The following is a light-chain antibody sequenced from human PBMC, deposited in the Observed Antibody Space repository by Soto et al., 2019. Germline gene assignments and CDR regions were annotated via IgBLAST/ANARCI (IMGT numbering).Light chain of an antibody. V-gene: IGKV3-15*01. CDR3: QHYKDLPLP. Sequence: EIVMTQAPATLSVSPGERATLSCRASQSVSTNLAWYPQNPCQVPRPLIFGPSTRANGIPARFSGSRSGTACSLTMGSVQSEDFGVYYCQHYKDLPLPFGGGAKVEIK. J-gene: IGKJ4*01. CDR1: QSVSTN. CDR2: GPS.